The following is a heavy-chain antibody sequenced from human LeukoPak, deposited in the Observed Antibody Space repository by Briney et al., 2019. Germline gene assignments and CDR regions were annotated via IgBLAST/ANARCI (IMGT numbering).Heavy chain of an antibody. V-gene: IGHV4-39*07. J-gene: IGHJ5*02. CDR1: GGSISSSSYY. Sequence: TSETLSLTCTVSGGSISSSSYYWGWIRQPPGKGLEWIGSIYYSGSTYYNPSLKSRVTISVDTSKNQFSLKLSSVTAADTAVYYCARVGRYQLLFTWFDPWGQGTLVTVSS. D-gene: IGHD2-2*01. CDR2: IYYSGST. CDR3: ARVGRYQLLFTWFDP.